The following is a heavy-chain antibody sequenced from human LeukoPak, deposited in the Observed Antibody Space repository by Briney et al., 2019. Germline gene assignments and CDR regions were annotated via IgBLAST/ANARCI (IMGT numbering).Heavy chain of an antibody. CDR1: GFTFSSYG. Sequence: GGSLRLSCAASGFTFSSYGMHWVRQAPGKGLEWVAVIWYDGSNKYYADSVKGRFTISRDNSKNTLYLQMNSLRAEDTAVYYCARGMNYYYDSSGYIDYWGQGTLVTVSS. CDR2: IWYDGSNK. CDR3: ARGMNYYYDSSGYIDY. J-gene: IGHJ4*02. D-gene: IGHD3-22*01. V-gene: IGHV3-33*01.